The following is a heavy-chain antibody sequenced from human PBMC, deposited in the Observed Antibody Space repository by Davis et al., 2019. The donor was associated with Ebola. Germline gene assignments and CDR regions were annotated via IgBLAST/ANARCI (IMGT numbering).Heavy chain of an antibody. Sequence: ASVKVSCKASGYTFTNYGITWVRQAPGQGLEWMVWINPHNGNTNYAQNVQGRVTMTTDTSTSTAYMEVGSRRSDDPAVYYCARAQFPTTSEHWGQGTLVTVSS. V-gene: IGHV1-18*04. J-gene: IGHJ4*02. CDR1: GYTFTNYG. CDR2: INPHNGNT. CDR3: ARAQFPTTSEH. D-gene: IGHD1-1*01.